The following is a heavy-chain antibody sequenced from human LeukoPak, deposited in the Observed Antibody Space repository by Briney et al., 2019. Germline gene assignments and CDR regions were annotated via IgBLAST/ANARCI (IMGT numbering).Heavy chain of an antibody. J-gene: IGHJ5*02. V-gene: IGHV1-2*02. Sequence: ASVKVSCKASGYTFTGYYMHWVRQAPGQGLEWMGWINPNSGGTNYAQKFQGRVTITADESTSTAYMELSSLRSEDTAVYYCARGLRGATPGGVWFDPWGQGTLVTVSS. CDR1: GYTFTGYY. D-gene: IGHD1-26*01. CDR3: ARGLRGATPGGVWFDP. CDR2: INPNSGGT.